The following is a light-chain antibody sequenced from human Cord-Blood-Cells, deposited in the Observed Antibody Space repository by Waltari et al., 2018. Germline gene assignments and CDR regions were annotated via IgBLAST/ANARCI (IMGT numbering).Light chain of an antibody. CDR1: ALPKKY. J-gene: IGLJ1*01. CDR3: YSTDSSGNHYV. CDR2: EDS. Sequence: SYELTQPPSVSVSPAQTARITCSGDALPKKYAYWYQQKSGQAPVLVIYEDSKRPSGIPERFSGSSSGTMATLTISGAQVEDEADYYCYSTDSSGNHYVFGTGTKVTVL. V-gene: IGLV3-10*01.